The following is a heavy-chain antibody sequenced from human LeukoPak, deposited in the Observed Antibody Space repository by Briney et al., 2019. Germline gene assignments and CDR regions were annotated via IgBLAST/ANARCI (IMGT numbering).Heavy chain of an antibody. CDR3: AREGYCSGCSCYYSYFDY. Sequence: ASVKVSCKASGYTFTSYDINWVRQATGQGLEWMGWMNPNSGNTGYAQKFQGRVTMTRNTSISTAYMELSSLRSEDTAVDYCAREGYCSGCSCYYSYFDYWGQGTLVTVSS. CDR1: GYTFTSYD. J-gene: IGHJ4*02. D-gene: IGHD2-15*01. V-gene: IGHV1-8*01. CDR2: MNPNSGNT.